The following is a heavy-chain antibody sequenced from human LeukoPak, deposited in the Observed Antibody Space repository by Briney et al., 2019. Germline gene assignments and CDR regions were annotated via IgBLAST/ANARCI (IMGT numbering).Heavy chain of an antibody. Sequence: GGSLRLSCAASGFTFSSYAMSWVRQAPGKGLEWVSYISSSSSTIYYADSVKGRFTISKDNAKNSLYLQMNSLRAEDTAVYCCARERDGYKNAFDIWGQGTMVTVSS. J-gene: IGHJ3*02. V-gene: IGHV3-48*01. D-gene: IGHD5-24*01. CDR1: GFTFSSYA. CDR2: ISSSSSTI. CDR3: ARERDGYKNAFDI.